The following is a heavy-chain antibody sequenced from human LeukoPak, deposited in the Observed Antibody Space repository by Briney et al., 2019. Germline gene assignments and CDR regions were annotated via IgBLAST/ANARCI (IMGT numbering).Heavy chain of an antibody. V-gene: IGHV3-73*01. D-gene: IGHD3-16*02. CDR2: IRSKANSYAT. CDR3: TTYDYVWGSYRYTDNRLDY. J-gene: IGHJ4*02. CDR1: GFTFSGSA. Sequence: GSLRLSCAASGFTFSGSAMHWVRQASGKGLEWVGRIRSKANSYATAYAASVKGRFTISRDDSKNTAYLQMNSLKTEDTAVYYCTTYDYVWGSYRYTDNRLDYWGQGTLVTVSS.